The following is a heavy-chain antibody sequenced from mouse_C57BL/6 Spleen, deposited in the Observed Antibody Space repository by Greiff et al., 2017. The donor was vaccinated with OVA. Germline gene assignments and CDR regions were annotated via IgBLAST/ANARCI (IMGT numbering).Heavy chain of an antibody. J-gene: IGHJ4*01. Sequence: QVQLQQSGAELAKPGASVKLSCKASGYTFTSYWMHWVKQRPGQGLEWIGYINPSSGYTKYNQKFKDKATLTADKSSSTAYMQLSSLTYEDSAVYYCARSPRDYYDYDGAMDYWGQGTSVTVSS. D-gene: IGHD2-4*01. CDR2: INPSSGYT. V-gene: IGHV1-7*01. CDR3: ARSPRDYYDYDGAMDY. CDR1: GYTFTSYW.